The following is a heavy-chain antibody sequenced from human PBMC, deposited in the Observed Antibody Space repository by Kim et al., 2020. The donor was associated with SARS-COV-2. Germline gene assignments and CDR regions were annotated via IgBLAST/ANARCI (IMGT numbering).Heavy chain of an antibody. CDR3: VKGYGHY. V-gene: IGHV3-23*03. D-gene: IGHD3-10*01. J-gene: IGHJ4*02. CDR2: FYSGDRGT. Sequence: GGSLRLSCAASGFTFSSSVMSWVRQAPGKGLEWVSIFYSGDRGTYYADSVKSRFTISRDNSKSTLYLQMNGLRAEDTAVYYCVKGYGHYWGQGTLVTVSS. CDR1: GFTFSSSV.